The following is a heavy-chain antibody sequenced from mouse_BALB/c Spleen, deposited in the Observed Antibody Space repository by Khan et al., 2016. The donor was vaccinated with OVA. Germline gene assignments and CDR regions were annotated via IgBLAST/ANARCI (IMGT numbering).Heavy chain of an antibody. CDR2: IFPGSGTT. D-gene: IGHD2-14*01. Sequence: QVQLQQSGPELVKPGASLKVSCKASGYKFTDYIIGWVKQSTRQGLEWIGDIFPGSGTTYYNEKFKDKATLTADKSSNTAYMHLSSLTSEDSAVYFCARGGYSVFAYWGQGTLVTVSA. CDR1: GYKFTDYI. V-gene: IGHV1-77*01. J-gene: IGHJ3*01. CDR3: ARGGYSVFAY.